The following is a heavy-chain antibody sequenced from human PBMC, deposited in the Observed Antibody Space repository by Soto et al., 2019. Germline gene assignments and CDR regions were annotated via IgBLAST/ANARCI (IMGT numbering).Heavy chain of an antibody. CDR1: GGSFSGYY. Sequence: SETLSLTCAVYGGSFSGYYWSWIRQPPGKGLEWIGEINHSGSTNYNPSLESRVTISVDTSKNQFSLKLSSVTAADTAVYFCAVGYCCGYCYSSVGGRSLPDYWGQGTPVTVSS. J-gene: IGHJ4*02. CDR2: INHSGST. D-gene: IGHD2-21*02. V-gene: IGHV4-34*01. CDR3: AVGYCCGYCYSSVGGRSLPDY.